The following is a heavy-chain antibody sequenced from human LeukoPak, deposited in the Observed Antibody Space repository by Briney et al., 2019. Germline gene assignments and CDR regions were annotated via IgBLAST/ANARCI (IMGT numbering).Heavy chain of an antibody. Sequence: PSETLSLTCTVSGGSISSYYWSWIRQPPGKGLEWIGYIYYSGSTNYNPSLKSRVTISVDTSKNQFSLKLSSVTAADTAVYYCAITTVTAKVDYWGQGTLVTVSS. CDR3: AITTVTAKVDY. D-gene: IGHD4-17*01. V-gene: IGHV4-59*12. CDR2: IYYSGST. CDR1: GGSISSYY. J-gene: IGHJ4*02.